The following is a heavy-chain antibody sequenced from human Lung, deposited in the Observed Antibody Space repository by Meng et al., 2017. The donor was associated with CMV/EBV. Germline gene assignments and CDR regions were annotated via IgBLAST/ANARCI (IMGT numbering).Heavy chain of an antibody. Sequence: QLQLTESGPGQVQPSETLSLTCTVSGGLISSSSYYWGWIRQSPGKGLEWIGSIYFSGNTYYNPSLKSRVTMSVGTAQNKFSLTLRSVTAADTAVYYCVTETGYNYDNWGQGALVTVSS. CDR2: IYFSGNT. CDR3: VTETGYNYDN. CDR1: GGLISSSSYY. D-gene: IGHD5-24*01. V-gene: IGHV4-39*07. J-gene: IGHJ4*02.